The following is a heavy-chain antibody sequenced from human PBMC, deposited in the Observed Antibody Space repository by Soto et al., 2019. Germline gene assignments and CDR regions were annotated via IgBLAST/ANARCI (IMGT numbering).Heavy chain of an antibody. CDR3: ARGVKYGAYSRWFDP. CDR1: GNTFTSYD. V-gene: IGHV1-8*01. J-gene: IGHJ5*02. CDR2: MSPNSGNT. D-gene: IGHD4-17*01. Sequence: QVQLVQSGAEVKKPGASVKVSCKASGNTFTSYDINWVRQATGQGLEYLGWMSPNSGNTAYVQKFQGRVTMTWDTSITTAYMELSGLRSEDTAVYFCARGVKYGAYSRWFDPWGQGTLVTVSS.